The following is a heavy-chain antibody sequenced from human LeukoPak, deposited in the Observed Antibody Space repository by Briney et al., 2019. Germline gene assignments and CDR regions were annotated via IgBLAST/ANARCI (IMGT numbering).Heavy chain of an antibody. D-gene: IGHD2-2*01. CDR3: ARHRYCSTTACYDMGGY. V-gene: IGHV5-51*01. CDR2: IYPGDSDT. J-gene: IGHJ4*02. Sequence: GESLKISCKGSGYSFTNYWIAWARQMPGKGLEWMGAIYPGDSDTRYSPSFQGQVTISADKSIGTAYLRWSTLKASDTAMYYCARHRYCSTTACYDMGGYWGQGTLVTVSS. CDR1: GYSFTNYW.